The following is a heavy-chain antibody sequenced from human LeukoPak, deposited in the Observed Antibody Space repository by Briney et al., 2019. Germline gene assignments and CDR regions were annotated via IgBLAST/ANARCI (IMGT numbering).Heavy chain of an antibody. CDR3: ASAYYYGSGSYIH. CDR1: GGSISSYY. Sequence: QPSETLSFTCTVSGGSISSYYWSWIRQPPGKGLEWIGYIYYSGSTNYNPSLKSRVTISVDTSKNQFSLKLSSVTAADTAVYYCASAYYYGSGSYIHWGQGTLVTVSS. J-gene: IGHJ4*02. V-gene: IGHV4-59*08. D-gene: IGHD3-10*01. CDR2: IYYSGST.